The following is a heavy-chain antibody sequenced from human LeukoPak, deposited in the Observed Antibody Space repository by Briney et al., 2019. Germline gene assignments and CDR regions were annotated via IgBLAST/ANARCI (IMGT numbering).Heavy chain of an antibody. V-gene: IGHV3-23*01. J-gene: IGHJ4*02. CDR3: AKGINSGSYYYFDY. CDR2: IRSSGVDT. CDR1: GFTFSTYA. Sequence: PGGSLRLSCGASGFTFSTYAMNWVRQAPGKGLEGVSSIRSSGVDTYYADSVEGRFTISRDNSKNTLYLQMNSLRVEDTAIYYCAKGINSGSYYYFDYWGQGTLATVSS. D-gene: IGHD1-26*01.